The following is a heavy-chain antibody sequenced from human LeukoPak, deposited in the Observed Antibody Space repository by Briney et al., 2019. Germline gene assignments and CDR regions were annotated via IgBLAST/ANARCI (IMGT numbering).Heavy chain of an antibody. CDR1: GFTFSSYW. D-gene: IGHD5-24*01. CDR3: ARGTWATLYYYYMDV. Sequence: GGSLRLSCAASGFTFSSYWMHWVRQAPGKGLVWVSRINSDGSSTSYADSVRGRFTISRDNAKNTLYLQMNSLRAEDTAVYYCARGTWATLYYYYMDVWGKGTTVTVSS. V-gene: IGHV3-74*01. J-gene: IGHJ6*03. CDR2: INSDGSST.